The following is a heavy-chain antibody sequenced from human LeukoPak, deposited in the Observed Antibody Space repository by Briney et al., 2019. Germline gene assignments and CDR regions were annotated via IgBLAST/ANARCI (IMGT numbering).Heavy chain of an antibody. CDR2: IIPIFGTA. CDR1: GGTFSSYA. D-gene: IGHD6-13*01. V-gene: IGHV1-69*13. J-gene: IGHJ3*02. Sequence: SVKVSCKASGGTFSSYAISWVRQAPGQGLEWMGGIIPIFGTANYAQKFQGRVTTTADESTSTAYMELSSLRSEDTAVYYCARDLSQQLAQPLHDAFDIWGQGTMVTVSS. CDR3: ARDLSQQLAQPLHDAFDI.